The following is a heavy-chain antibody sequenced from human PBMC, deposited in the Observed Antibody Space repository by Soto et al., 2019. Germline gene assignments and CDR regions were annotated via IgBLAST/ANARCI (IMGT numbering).Heavy chain of an antibody. CDR3: ARYYGAADY. D-gene: IGHD4-17*01. J-gene: IGHJ4*02. V-gene: IGHV3-48*03. CDR2: ISSSGSTI. CDR1: GFTFSNYE. Sequence: LRLSCVASGFTFSNYEMKWVRQAPGKGLEWISYISSSGSTIYYADSVRGRFTISRDNAKNSLYLQMSSLRADDMGVYYCARYYGAADYWGQGTLVTVS.